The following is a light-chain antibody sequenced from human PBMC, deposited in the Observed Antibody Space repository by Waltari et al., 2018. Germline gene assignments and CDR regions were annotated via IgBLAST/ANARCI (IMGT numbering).Light chain of an antibody. CDR1: QSVDSNY. CDR3: HQHDRSPES. J-gene: IGKJ1*01. V-gene: IGKV3-20*01. CDR2: GAS. Sequence: EIVLTQSPGTLSLSPGERATLSCRASQSVDSNYLAWHQQKPGQAPRPLIYGASNRATGIPDRFSGSGSGTDFTLTISRLEPEDFAVYYCHQHDRSPESFGQGTKVEMK.